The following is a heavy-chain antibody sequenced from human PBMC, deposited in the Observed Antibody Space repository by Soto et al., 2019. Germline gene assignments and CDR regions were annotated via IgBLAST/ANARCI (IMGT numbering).Heavy chain of an antibody. CDR2: ISGSGGST. D-gene: IGHD6-19*01. CDR3: AARYRSGWIYFDY. V-gene: IGHV3-23*01. CDR1: GFTFSSYA. J-gene: IGHJ4*02. Sequence: ETLSLSCAASGFTFSSYAMSWVRQAPGKGLEWVSGISGSGGSTDYADSVKGRFTISRDNSKNTLYRQMNSLRAEDTAVYYCAARYRSGWIYFDYWGQGTLVTVSS.